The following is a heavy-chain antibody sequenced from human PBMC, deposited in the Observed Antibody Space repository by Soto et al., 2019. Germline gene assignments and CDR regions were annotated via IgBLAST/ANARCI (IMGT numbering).Heavy chain of an antibody. V-gene: IGHV4-38-2*02. J-gene: IGHJ4*02. CDR1: GYSISSGSY. CDR3: ARERLRTGDY. Sequence: SETLSLTFTVSGYSISSGSYWGWIRQPPGKGPEWIASIYHGGTTFYNPSLKSRITISVDTSHNQFSLNLRSVTAEDTAVYYCARERLRTGDYWGQGTLVTVSS. D-gene: IGHD3-3*01. CDR2: IYHGGTT.